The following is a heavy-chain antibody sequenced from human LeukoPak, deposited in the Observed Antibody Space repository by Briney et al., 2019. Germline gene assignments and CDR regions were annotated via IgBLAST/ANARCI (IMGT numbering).Heavy chain of an antibody. V-gene: IGHV4-34*01. CDR2: IHNSGTT. CDR3: ARRYYYNLGSFPFDF. CDR1: GGPFSGYF. J-gene: IGHJ4*02. D-gene: IGHD3-10*01. Sequence: SETLSLTCAVSGGPFSGYFWSWIRQSSGKGLEWIGEIHNSGTTNYNPSLNSRVTISEDTSKNQFYLNLSSVTAADTAVYYCARRYYYNLGSFPFDFWGQGTLVAVSS.